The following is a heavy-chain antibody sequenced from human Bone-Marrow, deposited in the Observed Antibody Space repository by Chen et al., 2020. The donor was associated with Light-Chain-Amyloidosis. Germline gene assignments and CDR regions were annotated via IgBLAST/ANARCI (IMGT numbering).Heavy chain of an antibody. CDR2: ITTTSSYI. J-gene: IGHJ6*02. V-gene: IGHV3-21*06. CDR1: GLAFSKYS. CDR3: ARGSGSQSGSSGGMAV. Sequence: EERLVESGGGLVRPGGSLRLSCAASGLAFSKYSFNWVRQAPGKGLEWVASITTTSSYIRYLDSVKGRFTISRDNSRDSLYLQMNSLRDDDTAVYFCARGSGSQSGSSGGMAVWGQGTTVTVSS. D-gene: IGHD3-10*01.